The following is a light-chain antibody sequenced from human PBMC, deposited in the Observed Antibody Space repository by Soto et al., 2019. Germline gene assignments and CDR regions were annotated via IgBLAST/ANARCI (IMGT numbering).Light chain of an antibody. CDR3: QRYGT. J-gene: IGKJ1*01. CDR1: QSISSW. Sequence: DIQMTQYPTTLPASVGDRVTITCRASQSISSWLAWYQQKPGKAPNLLIFDASNLESGVPSRFNGSGSGTEFTLTISSLQPSDFATYYCQRYGTFGQGTKVELK. CDR2: DAS. V-gene: IGKV1-5*01.